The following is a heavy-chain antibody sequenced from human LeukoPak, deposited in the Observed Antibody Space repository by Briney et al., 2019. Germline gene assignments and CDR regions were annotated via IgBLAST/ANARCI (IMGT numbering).Heavy chain of an antibody. CDR2: ISGSGGST. J-gene: IGHJ4*02. D-gene: IGHD3-22*01. Sequence: GGSLRLSCAASGFTFSSYGMSWVRQAPGKGLEWVSAISGSGGSTYYADSVKGRFTISRDNSKNTLYLQMNSLRAEDTAVYYCAKAITMIVVVIDYWGQGTLVTVSS. V-gene: IGHV3-23*01. CDR3: AKAITMIVVVIDY. CDR1: GFTFSSYG.